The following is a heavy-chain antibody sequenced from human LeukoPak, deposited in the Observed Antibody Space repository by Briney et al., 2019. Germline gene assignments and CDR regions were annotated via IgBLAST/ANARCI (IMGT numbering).Heavy chain of an antibody. J-gene: IGHJ6*02. CDR2: IYYSGST. CDR1: GGSISSSYY. CDR3: ARLTLDRYGDPYYYYYGMDV. V-gene: IGHV4-39*01. D-gene: IGHD4-17*01. Sequence: SETLSLTCTVSGGSISSSYYWGWIRQPPGQGLEWIGSIYYSGSTYYNPSLKSRVTISVDTSKNQFSLKLSSVTAADTAVYYCARLTLDRYGDPYYYYYGMDVWGQGTTVTVSS.